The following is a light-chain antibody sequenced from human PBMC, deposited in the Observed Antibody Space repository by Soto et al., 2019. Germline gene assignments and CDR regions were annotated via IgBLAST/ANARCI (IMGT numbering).Light chain of an antibody. CDR1: QSLSFN. V-gene: IGKV3-15*01. J-gene: IGKJ1*01. Sequence: EVVLTQSPATLSVSPGERVTLSCRASQSLSFNLAWYQQKPGQAPRLLIYAASTRATGIPARFSGSGSGTEFTLTISSLQSEDFAVYYCQQYYRWPQTFGQGTKWIS. CDR3: QQYYRWPQT. CDR2: AAS.